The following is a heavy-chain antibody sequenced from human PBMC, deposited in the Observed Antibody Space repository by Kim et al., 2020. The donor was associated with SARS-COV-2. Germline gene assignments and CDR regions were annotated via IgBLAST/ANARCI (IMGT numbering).Heavy chain of an antibody. CDR2: ISYDGSNK. J-gene: IGHJ4*02. Sequence: GGSLRLSCAASGFTFSSYGMHWVRQAPGKGLEWVAVISYDGSNKYYADSVKGRFTISRDNSKNTLYLQMNSLRAEDTAVYYCAKRGDKWELLGWGQGTLVTVSS. V-gene: IGHV3-30*18. D-gene: IGHD1-26*01. CDR3: AKRGDKWELLG. CDR1: GFTFSSYG.